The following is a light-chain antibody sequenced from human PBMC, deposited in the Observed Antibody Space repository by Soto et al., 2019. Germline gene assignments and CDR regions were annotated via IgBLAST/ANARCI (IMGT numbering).Light chain of an antibody. V-gene: IGLV2-14*01. Sequence: QSVLTQPASVSGSPGQSITISCTGTSSDVGASIFVSWHQQYPGKAPKLMIYAVSSRPSGLSYRFSGSKSGNTASLTISGFQAEDEADYYCSSYTTNSSYVFGTGTKVTVL. J-gene: IGLJ1*01. CDR1: SSDVGASIF. CDR3: SSYTTNSSYV. CDR2: AVS.